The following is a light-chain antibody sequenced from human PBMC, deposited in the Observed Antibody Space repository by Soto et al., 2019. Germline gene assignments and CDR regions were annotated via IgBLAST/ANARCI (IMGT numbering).Light chain of an antibody. V-gene: IGKV3-11*01. CDR2: DAS. Sequence: EVVLTQSPATLSVSPGERATLSCRASQSISDTLAWYQQKPGQAPRLLIYDASNRATGIPARFSGSGSGTDFTLTISSLEPEDFAVYYCQQRSNWPPITFGQGTRLEIK. CDR3: QQRSNWPPIT. CDR1: QSISDT. J-gene: IGKJ5*01.